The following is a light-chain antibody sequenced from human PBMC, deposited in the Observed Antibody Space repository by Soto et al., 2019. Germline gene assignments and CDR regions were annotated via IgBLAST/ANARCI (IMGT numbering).Light chain of an antibody. CDR1: SSDVCGYNY. V-gene: IGLV2-14*01. Sequence: QSALTQPASVSGSPGQSVTISCTGTSSDVCGYNYVSWYQQHPGKAPKFMIYDVSNRPSGVSTRFSGSKSGNTASLTISGLQAEDEADYYCSSYTTGSTPVVFGGGTKLTVL. J-gene: IGLJ2*01. CDR2: DVS. CDR3: SSYTTGSTPVV.